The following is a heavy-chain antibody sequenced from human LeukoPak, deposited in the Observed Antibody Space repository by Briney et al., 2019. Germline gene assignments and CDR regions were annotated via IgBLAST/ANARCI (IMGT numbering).Heavy chain of an antibody. D-gene: IGHD6-13*01. CDR3: AKDHRPGIAAARTGGFDY. J-gene: IGHJ4*02. Sequence: GGSLRLSCAASGFTFSIYAMSWVRQAPGKGLEWVSAISGSGGSTYYADSVKGRFTISRDNSKNTLYLQMNSLRAEDTAVYYCAKDHRPGIAAARTGGFDYWGQGTLVTVSS. CDR1: GFTFSIYA. CDR2: ISGSGGST. V-gene: IGHV3-23*01.